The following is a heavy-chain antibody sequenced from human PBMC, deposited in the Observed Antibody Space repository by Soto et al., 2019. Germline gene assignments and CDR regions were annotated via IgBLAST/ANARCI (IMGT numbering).Heavy chain of an antibody. Sequence: GGSLRLSCAASGFTFNHYSMSWVRQAPGKGLEWVSGVSGSGARTYYADSVKGRFTISRDNSKNTLSLQMNSLRAEDTAVYYCAKDPNTDYVGAFEFGGQGTMVTVSS. CDR3: AKDPNTDYVGAFEF. V-gene: IGHV3-23*01. D-gene: IGHD4-17*01. J-gene: IGHJ3*01. CDR1: GFTFNHYS. CDR2: VSGSGART.